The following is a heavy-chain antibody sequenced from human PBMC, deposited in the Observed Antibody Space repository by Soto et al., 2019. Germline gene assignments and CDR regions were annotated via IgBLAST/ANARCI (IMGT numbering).Heavy chain of an antibody. CDR1: GFTFSLYS. V-gene: IGHV3-48*02. CDR2: ITPGSNII. J-gene: IGHJ3*01. CDR3: ARDHDYAFDF. D-gene: IGHD3-3*01. Sequence: EVQLVESGGGLVQPGGSLRLSCGAAGFTFSLYSMNWVRQAPGKGLEWVSYITPGSNIIYYGDSVKGRFTISRDNGKNSLYLDMHSLRDDDTAVYYCARDHDYAFDFWGQGTVVTVSS.